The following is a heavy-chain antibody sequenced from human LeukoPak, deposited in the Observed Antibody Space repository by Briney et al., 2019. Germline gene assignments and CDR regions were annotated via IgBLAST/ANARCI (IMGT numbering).Heavy chain of an antibody. CDR2: IYTSGIT. CDR3: AREDAGGTYSFDY. J-gene: IGHJ4*02. V-gene: IGHV3-66*01. D-gene: IGHD1-26*01. Sequence: GGSLRLSCAVSGFTVSSNFMSWVRQAPGKGPEWVSVIYTSGITYYADSVRGRFTISRDNSKNTLYLQMDSLTAENTAVYYCAREDAGGTYSFDYWGQGILVTVSS. CDR1: GFTVSSNF.